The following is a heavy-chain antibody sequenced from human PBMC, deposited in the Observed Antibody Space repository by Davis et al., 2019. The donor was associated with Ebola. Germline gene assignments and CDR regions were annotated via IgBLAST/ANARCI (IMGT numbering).Heavy chain of an antibody. D-gene: IGHD6-19*01. CDR1: GFTFRNYA. J-gene: IGHJ3*01. V-gene: IGHV3-23*01. Sequence: GGSLRLSCAASGFTFRNYAMSWVRQAPGKGLEWVSVISDIAGTTDYAGSVKGRFTVSRDNSKKTMYLQMNSLRAEDTAVYYCAGGKDSSGWYGDDAFDFWGQGTMVTVSS. CDR3: AGGKDSSGWYGDDAFDF. CDR2: ISDIAGTT.